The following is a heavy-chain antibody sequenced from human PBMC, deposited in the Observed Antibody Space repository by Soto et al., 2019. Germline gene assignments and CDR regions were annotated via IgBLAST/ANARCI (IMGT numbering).Heavy chain of an antibody. D-gene: IGHD1-1*01. V-gene: IGHV4-59*08. Sequence: QVHLQQSGPGLVKPSAALSLTCTVSSGPSSSHNWGWIRQSPGRGLAWIGYVYNTGGTSYNPSLKSQLTMSADTAAKPSSLALDSVTAADTAIAYCVRQGIWNLEGHGDVWGQGTAVSVSS. J-gene: IGHJ6*02. CDR1: SGPSSSHN. CDR3: VRQGIWNLEGHGDV. CDR2: VYNTGGT.